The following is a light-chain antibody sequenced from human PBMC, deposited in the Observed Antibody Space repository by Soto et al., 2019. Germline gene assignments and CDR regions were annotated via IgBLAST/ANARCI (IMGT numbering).Light chain of an antibody. J-gene: IGKJ4*01. CDR3: QQYNNWQLT. CDR1: QSVSSN. V-gene: IGKV3D-15*01. Sequence: EIVMTQSPATLSVSPGERATLSCRASQSVSSNLAWYQQKPGQAPRLLIYDASTRATGFPARFSGSGSGTEFTLTISSLQSEDFAVYYCQQYNNWQLTFGGGTKVDIK. CDR2: DAS.